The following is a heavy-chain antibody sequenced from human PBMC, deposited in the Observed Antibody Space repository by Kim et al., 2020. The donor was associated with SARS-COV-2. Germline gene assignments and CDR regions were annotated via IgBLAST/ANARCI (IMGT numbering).Heavy chain of an antibody. J-gene: IGHJ6*02. CDR2: IFYTGTA. V-gene: IGHV4-59*01. Sequence: RHTPGEGLELVGCIFYTGTATYNSSLQSRVTMSVDTSKNQFSLKLTSFTAADTAVYYCARDSSLGGLDVWGQGTTVTVSS. CDR3: ARDSSLGGLDV. D-gene: IGHD2-2*01.